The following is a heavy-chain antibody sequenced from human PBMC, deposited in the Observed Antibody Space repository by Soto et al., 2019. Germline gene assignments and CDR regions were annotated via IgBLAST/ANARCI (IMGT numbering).Heavy chain of an antibody. J-gene: IGHJ4*02. V-gene: IGHV3-21*01. CDR2: ISSSSSYI. Sequence: GGSLRLSCAASGFTFSSYSMNWVRQAPGKGLEWVSSISSSSSYIYYAESVKGRFTISRDNAKNSLYLQMNSLRAEDTAVYYCARDFSGYSYGSFDYWGQGTLVTVSS. D-gene: IGHD5-18*01. CDR1: GFTFSSYS. CDR3: ARDFSGYSYGSFDY.